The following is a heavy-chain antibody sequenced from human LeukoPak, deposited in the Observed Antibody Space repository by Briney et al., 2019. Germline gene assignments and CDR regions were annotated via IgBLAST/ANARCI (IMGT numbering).Heavy chain of an antibody. D-gene: IGHD2-2*01. CDR3: ATLVGYCSSTSCHQRFDY. Sequence: ASVKVSCKVSPYTLNELSLHWVRQAPGKGLEWMGGFDPKDGETIYAQKFQGRVTMTEDTSTDTAYMELSSLRSEDTAVYYCATLVGYCSSTSCHQRFDYWGQGTLVTVSS. CDR1: PYTLNELS. J-gene: IGHJ4*02. CDR2: FDPKDGET. V-gene: IGHV1-24*01.